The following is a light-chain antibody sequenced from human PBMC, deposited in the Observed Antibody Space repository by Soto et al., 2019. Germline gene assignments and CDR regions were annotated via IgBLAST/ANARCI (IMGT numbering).Light chain of an antibody. J-gene: IGKJ1*01. V-gene: IGKV3-15*01. CDR1: QSVSSN. CDR2: GAS. CDR3: QQYNNWPRT. Sequence: DILMTQSPSTLSVSPGERATLSCRASQSVSSNLAWYQQKPGQAPRLLIYGASTRATGIPARFSGSGSGTEFTLTISSLQSEDFAVYYCQQYNNWPRTFGQGTRWIS.